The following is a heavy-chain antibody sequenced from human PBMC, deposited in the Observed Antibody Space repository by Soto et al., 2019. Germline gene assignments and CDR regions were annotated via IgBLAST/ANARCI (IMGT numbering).Heavy chain of an antibody. CDR1: GFTFGDYA. D-gene: IGHD6-19*01. V-gene: IGHV3-49*03. CDR2: IRSKAYGGTT. CDR3: TRDRGRDSSGWPSFVAL. J-gene: IGHJ3*01. Sequence: GGSLRLSCTASGFTFGDYAMSWFRQAPGKGLEWVGFIRSKAYGGTTEYAASVKGRFTISRDDSKSIAYLQMNSLKTEDTAVYYCTRDRGRDSSGWPSFVALWGQGTMVTVSS.